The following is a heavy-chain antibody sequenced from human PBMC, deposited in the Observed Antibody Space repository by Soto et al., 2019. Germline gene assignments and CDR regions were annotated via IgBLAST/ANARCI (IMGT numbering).Heavy chain of an antibody. CDR3: ARDRGIIAVAGGDY. Sequence: VQLVESGGGLVQPGGSLRLSCAASGFTFSYYNMNWVRQAPGKGLEWVSYISSTRSNIYYADSVKGRFTISRDNAKNSLYLQMKSLRVEDTAVYYCARDRGIIAVAGGDYWGQGTLVTVSS. CDR1: GFTFSYYN. D-gene: IGHD6-19*01. J-gene: IGHJ4*02. V-gene: IGHV3-48*01. CDR2: ISSTRSNI.